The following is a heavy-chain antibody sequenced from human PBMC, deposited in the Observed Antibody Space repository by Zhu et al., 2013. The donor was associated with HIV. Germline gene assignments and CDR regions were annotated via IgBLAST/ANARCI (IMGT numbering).Heavy chain of an antibody. Sequence: QVQLVQSGAEVKKPGASVKVSCKASGYTFTGYYMHWVRQAPGQGLEWMGWINPNSGGTNYAQKFQGRVTMTRDTSISTAYMELSRLRSDDTAVYYCARGISPNITIFGVVPKPGDTSNWFDPWGQGTLVTVSS. CDR3: ARGISPNITIFGVVPKPGDTSNWFDP. D-gene: IGHD3-3*01. CDR1: GYTFTGYY. CDR2: INPNSGGT. J-gene: IGHJ5*02. V-gene: IGHV1-2*02.